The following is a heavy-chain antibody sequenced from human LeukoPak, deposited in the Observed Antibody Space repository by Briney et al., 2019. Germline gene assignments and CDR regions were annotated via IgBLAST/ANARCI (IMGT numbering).Heavy chain of an antibody. CDR2: ISHIGRT. CDR3: ARDLVTVTKGFDI. V-gene: IGHV4-59*11. D-gene: IGHD4-17*01. Sequence: PSETLSLTCAVSGDSFSSHYWSWIRQSPGTGLEWIGYISHIGRTNYNPSLKSRVTISIDTSKNQFSLKLRSVTAADTAVYYCARDLVTVTKGFDIWGQGTMVSVSS. CDR1: GDSFSSHY. J-gene: IGHJ3*02.